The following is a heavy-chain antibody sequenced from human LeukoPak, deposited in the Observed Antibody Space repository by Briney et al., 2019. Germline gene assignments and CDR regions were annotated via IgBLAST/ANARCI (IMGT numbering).Heavy chain of an antibody. CDR3: ARRAGAYTHPYDY. CDR2: IYSAGNT. CDR1: GFTVSSNS. Sequence: GGSLRLSCTVSGFTVSSNSMSWVRQAPGKGLEWVSFIYSAGNTHYSDSVKGRFTISIDNSKNTLYLQMNSLRAEDTAVYYCARRAGAYTHPYDYWGQGTLVTVSS. D-gene: IGHD3-16*01. J-gene: IGHJ4*02. V-gene: IGHV3-53*01.